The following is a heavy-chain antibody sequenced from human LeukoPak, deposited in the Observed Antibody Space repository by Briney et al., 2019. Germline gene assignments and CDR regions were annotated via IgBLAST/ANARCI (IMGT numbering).Heavy chain of an antibody. V-gene: IGHV1-2*02. CDR3: AREFGEGEVDAGYSNERAYYYYYMDV. Sequence: ASVKVSCKGAGYAFTGCYMHWGRQGPGQGLGWEGWVNPNSGGSNYARKFQGRGTMTRDTSISTDFMVLLRPRSDATAVYYCAREFGEGEVDAGYSNERAYYYYYMDVWGKGTTVTVSS. J-gene: IGHJ6*03. D-gene: IGHD4-11*01. CDR2: VNPNSGGS. CDR1: GYAFTGCY.